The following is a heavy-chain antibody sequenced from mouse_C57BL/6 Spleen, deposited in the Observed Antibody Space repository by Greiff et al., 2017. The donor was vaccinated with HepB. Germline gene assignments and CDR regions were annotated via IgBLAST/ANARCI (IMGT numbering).Heavy chain of an antibody. CDR1: GFTFTDYY. D-gene: IGHD4-1*01. Sequence: EVKLMESGGGLVQPGGSLSLSCAASGFTFTDYYMSWVRQPPGKALEWLGFIRNKANGYTTEYSASVKGRFTISRDNSQSILYLQMNALRAEDSATYYCARYAGTFDYWGRGTTLTVSS. J-gene: IGHJ2*01. CDR3: ARYAGTFDY. V-gene: IGHV7-3*01. CDR2: IRNKANGYTT.